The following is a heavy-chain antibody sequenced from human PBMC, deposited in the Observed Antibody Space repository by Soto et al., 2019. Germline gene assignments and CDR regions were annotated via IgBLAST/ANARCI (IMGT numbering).Heavy chain of an antibody. CDR2: IYYSGST. D-gene: IGHD3-16*01. Sequence: KPSETLSLTCTVSGGSISSGGYYWSWIRQHPGKGLEWIGYIYYSGSTNYNPSLKSRVTISVDTSKNQFSLKLSSVTAADTAVYYCARRGGSRPNYYGMDVWGQGTTVTVSS. CDR1: GGSISSGGYY. CDR3: ARRGGSRPNYYGMDV. J-gene: IGHJ6*02. V-gene: IGHV4-61*08.